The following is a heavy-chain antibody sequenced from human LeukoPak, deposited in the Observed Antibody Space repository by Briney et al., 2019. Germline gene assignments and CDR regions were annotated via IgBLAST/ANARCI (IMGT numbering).Heavy chain of an antibody. CDR1: GYTFTGYY. J-gene: IGHJ4*02. CDR3: ARDFRDDYVWGSYHAPND. D-gene: IGHD3-16*02. Sequence: ASVKVSCKASGYTFTGYYMHWVRQAPGQGLEWMGWINPNSGGTNYAQKFQGWVTMTRDTSISTAYMELSRLRSDDTAVYYCARDFRDDYVWGSYHAPNDWGQGTLVTVSS. CDR2: INPNSGGT. V-gene: IGHV1-2*04.